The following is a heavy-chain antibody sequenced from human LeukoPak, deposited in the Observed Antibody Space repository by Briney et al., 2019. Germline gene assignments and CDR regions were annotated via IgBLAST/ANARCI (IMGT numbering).Heavy chain of an antibody. Sequence: GGSLRLSCTAFGFTFGDYAMSWFRQAPGKGLEWVGFTRSKAYGGTTEYAASVKGRFIISRDDSKNIAYLQMNSLKTEDTAVYYCTRCYGSGTPDDYWGQGTLVTVSS. V-gene: IGHV3-49*03. CDR1: GFTFGDYA. J-gene: IGHJ4*02. D-gene: IGHD3-10*01. CDR3: TRCYGSGTPDDY. CDR2: TRSKAYGGTT.